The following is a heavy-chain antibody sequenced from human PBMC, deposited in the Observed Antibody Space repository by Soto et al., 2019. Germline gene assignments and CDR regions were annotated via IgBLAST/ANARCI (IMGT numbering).Heavy chain of an antibody. V-gene: IGHV5-10-1*01. CDR1: GYSFTSYW. Sequence: GESLKISCKGSGYSFTSYWISWVRQMPGKGLGRMGRIDPSDSYTNYSTSFHGHVTISADKSISTAYLQWSSLKASDTAMYYCERRLLGYCNGGSCESSYYYYGMDVWGQGTTVTVSS. J-gene: IGHJ6*02. D-gene: IGHD2-15*01. CDR3: ERRLLGYCNGGSCESSYYYYGMDV. CDR2: IDPSDSYT.